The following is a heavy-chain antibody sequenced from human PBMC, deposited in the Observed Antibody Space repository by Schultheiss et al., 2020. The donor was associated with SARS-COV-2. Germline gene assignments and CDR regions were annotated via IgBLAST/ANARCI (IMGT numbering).Heavy chain of an antibody. Sequence: GGSLRLSCAAPGFTFSSYGMHWVRQAPGKGLEWVAVIWYDGSNKYYADSVKGRFTISRDNAKNSLYLQMNSLRAEDTAVYYCARESPRIPVDYWGQGTLVTVSS. CDR1: GFTFSSYG. D-gene: IGHD2-21*01. V-gene: IGHV3-33*01. CDR3: ARESPRIPVDY. CDR2: IWYDGSNK. J-gene: IGHJ4*02.